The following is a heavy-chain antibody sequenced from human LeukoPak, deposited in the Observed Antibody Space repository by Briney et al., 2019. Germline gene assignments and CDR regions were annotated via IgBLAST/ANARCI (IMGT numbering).Heavy chain of an antibody. Sequence: GRSLRLSCTASGFTFGDYAMSWFRQAPGKGLEWVGFIRSKAYGGTTEYAASVKGRFTISRDDSKSIAYLQMNSLKTEDTAVSYCTSYITMVRGSPGYWGQGTLVTVSS. CDR1: GFTFGDYA. V-gene: IGHV3-49*03. J-gene: IGHJ4*02. CDR2: IRSKAYGGTT. D-gene: IGHD3-10*01. CDR3: TSYITMVRGSPGY.